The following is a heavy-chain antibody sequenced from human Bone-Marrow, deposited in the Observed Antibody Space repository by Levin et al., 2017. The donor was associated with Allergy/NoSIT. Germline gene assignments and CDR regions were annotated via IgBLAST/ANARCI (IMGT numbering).Heavy chain of an antibody. J-gene: IGHJ4*02. CDR3: ARDGGITADGTRFDF. CDR2: TYYRAKWYN. V-gene: IGHV6-1*01. D-gene: IGHD6-13*01. Sequence: HSQTLSLTCVISGDSVSTNSAAWNWIRQSPSGGLEWLGRTYYRAKWYNDYALSVKSRITVDPDTSKNQFSLHLNSVTPEDTAVYYCARDGGITADGTRFDFWGQGTLVTVSS. CDR1: GDSVSTNSAA.